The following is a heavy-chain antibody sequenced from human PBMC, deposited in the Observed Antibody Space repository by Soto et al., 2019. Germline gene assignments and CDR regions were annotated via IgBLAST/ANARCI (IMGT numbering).Heavy chain of an antibody. D-gene: IGHD6-19*01. CDR2: IKQDGSEK. V-gene: IGHV3-7*03. Sequence: GGSLRLSCEASGFTFSNHWMNWVRQAPGKGLEWVANIKQDGSEKFFVDSVKGRFTISRDNARNSLYLQMNSLRAEDTAVYYCARAYGSAWYLDYWGQGALVTVPQ. J-gene: IGHJ4*02. CDR3: ARAYGSAWYLDY. CDR1: GFTFSNHW.